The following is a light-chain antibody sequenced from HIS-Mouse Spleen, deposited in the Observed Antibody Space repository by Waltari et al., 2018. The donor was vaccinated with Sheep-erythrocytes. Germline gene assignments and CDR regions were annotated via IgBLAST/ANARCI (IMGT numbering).Light chain of an antibody. CDR2: LNSDGSH. CDR3: QTWGTGIPWV. V-gene: IGLV4-69*01. Sequence: QLVLTQSPSASASLGASVKLTCTLSSGHSSYAIAWHQQQPEKGPRYLMKLNSDGSHSKGDWIPDRFSASSSGAERYLTISSLQSEDEADYYCQTWGTGIPWVFGGGTKLTVL. CDR1: SGHSSYA. J-gene: IGLJ3*02.